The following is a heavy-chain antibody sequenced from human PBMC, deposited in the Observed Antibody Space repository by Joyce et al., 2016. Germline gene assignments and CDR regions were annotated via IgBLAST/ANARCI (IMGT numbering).Heavy chain of an antibody. CDR1: GFAFSTYT. Sequence: EVQLVESGGGLVKPGGSLRISCAASGFAFSTYTMSWVRQAPGKGLEWVSSISDNSRFIYYSDSLKCRFTISRDNAKNSLYLQMNSLRAEDTAVYYCGRVDPTEQPIDYWGQGTLVTVSS. V-gene: IGHV3-21*01. J-gene: IGHJ4*02. D-gene: IGHD6-13*01. CDR3: GRVDPTEQPIDY. CDR2: ISDNSRFI.